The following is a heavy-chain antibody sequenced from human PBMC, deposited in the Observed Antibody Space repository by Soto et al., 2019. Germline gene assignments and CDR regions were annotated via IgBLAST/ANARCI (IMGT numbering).Heavy chain of an antibody. CDR1: GGTFSSYT. D-gene: IGHD6-19*01. CDR2: IIPILGIA. J-gene: IGHJ3*02. V-gene: IGHV1-69*02. Sequence: QVQLVQSGAEVKKPGSSVKVSCKASGGTFSSYTISWVRQAAGQGLEWMGRIIPILGIAKYAQKFQGRVTXXXXXXXXXXXXXXXXXXXXXXXXXXCVSLPVADVAFDIWGQGTMVTVSS. CDR3: VSLPVADVAFDI.